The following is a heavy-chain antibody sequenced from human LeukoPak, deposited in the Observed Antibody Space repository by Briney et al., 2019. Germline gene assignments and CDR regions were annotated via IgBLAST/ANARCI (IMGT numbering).Heavy chain of an antibody. Sequence: GGSLRLSCSASGFTFNRFYLHWVRQAPGKGLEFVSHISSNGATTYYADSVKGRFTISRDNSKNTLYLQMNSLRAEDTAVYYCAPIGGGLLDYWGQGTLVTVSS. D-gene: IGHD1-26*01. CDR3: APIGGGLLDY. CDR2: ISSNGATT. V-gene: IGHV3-64*04. CDR1: GFTFNRFY. J-gene: IGHJ4*02.